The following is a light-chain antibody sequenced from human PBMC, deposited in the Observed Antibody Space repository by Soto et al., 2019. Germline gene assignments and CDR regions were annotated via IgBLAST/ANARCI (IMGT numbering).Light chain of an antibody. V-gene: IGLV1-40*01. CDR1: SSNIGAGYD. CDR2: GNS. CDR3: PSYDSSLSGSV. J-gene: IGLJ2*01. Sequence: QSVLTQPPSVSGAPGQRVTISCTGSSSNIGAGYDVHWYQQLPGTAPKLLIYGNSNRPSGVPDRFSGSKSGTSASLAITGLQAEDEPDYSCPSYDSSLSGSVFGGGTKLTVL.